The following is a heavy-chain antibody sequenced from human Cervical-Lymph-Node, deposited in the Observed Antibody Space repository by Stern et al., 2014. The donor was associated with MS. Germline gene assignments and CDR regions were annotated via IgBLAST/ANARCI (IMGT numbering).Heavy chain of an antibody. D-gene: IGHD3-10*01. CDR2: IKSKTDGATT. J-gene: IGHJ4*02. Sequence: EDQLVESGGGLVKPGGSLRLSCAAYGFTFSNAWMSWVRQAPGKGLEWVGRIKSKTDGATTDYAAPVKGRFTISRDDSKNTLYLQMNSLKTEDTAVYYCTTGVLWDYWGQGTLVTVSS. CDR3: TTGVLWDY. CDR1: GFTFSNAW. V-gene: IGHV3-15*01.